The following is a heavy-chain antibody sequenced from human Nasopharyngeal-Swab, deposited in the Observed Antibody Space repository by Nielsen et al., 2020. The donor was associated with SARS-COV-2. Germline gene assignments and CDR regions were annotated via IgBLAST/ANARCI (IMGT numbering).Heavy chain of an antibody. CDR2: INDHGDRI. CDR3: ARESHPPDWGSGGMDV. D-gene: IGHD7-27*01. V-gene: IGHV3-64*04. J-gene: IGHJ6*02. Sequence: GESLKISCSASGFFFSTNAMHWVRQAPGKGLEYVSTINDHGDRIHYADSVKGRFTISRDNSKNTLYLQMNSLRAEDTAVYYCARESHPPDWGSGGMDVWGQGTTVTVSS. CDR1: GFFFSTNA.